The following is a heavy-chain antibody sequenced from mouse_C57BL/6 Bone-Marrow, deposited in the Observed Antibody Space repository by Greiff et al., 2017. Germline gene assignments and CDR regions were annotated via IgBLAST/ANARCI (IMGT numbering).Heavy chain of an antibody. Sequence: VKLMESGAELVRPGTSVKVSCKASGYAFTNYLIEWVKQRPGQGLEWIGVINPGSGGTNYNEQFNGKATLTADKSSSTAYMQLSSLTSEDSAVYFCARSKNWDSWFAYWGQGTLVTVSA. CDR2: INPGSGGT. D-gene: IGHD4-1*01. V-gene: IGHV1-54*01. CDR1: GYAFTNYL. CDR3: ARSKNWDSWFAY. J-gene: IGHJ3*01.